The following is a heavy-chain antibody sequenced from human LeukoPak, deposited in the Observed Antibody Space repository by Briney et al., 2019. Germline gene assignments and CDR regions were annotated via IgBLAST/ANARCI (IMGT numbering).Heavy chain of an antibody. CDR3: TIPRGVAGTYYYYGMDV. Sequence: GGSLRLSCAASGFTFSSYSMNWVRQAPGKGLEWVSSISSSSSYIYYADSVKGRFTISRDNAKNTLYLQMNSLRAEDTAVYYCTIPRGVAGTYYYYGMDVWGQGTTVTVSS. V-gene: IGHV3-21*04. J-gene: IGHJ6*02. CDR1: GFTFSSYS. D-gene: IGHD6-19*01. CDR2: ISSSSSYI.